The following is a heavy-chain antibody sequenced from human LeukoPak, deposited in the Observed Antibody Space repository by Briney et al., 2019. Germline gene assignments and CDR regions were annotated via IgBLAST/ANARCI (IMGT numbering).Heavy chain of an antibody. J-gene: IGHJ4*02. Sequence: SETLSLTCTVSGGSISGYYWSWIRQPPGKGLEWIGYIYYSGSTNYNPSLKSRVTISVDTSKNQFSLKLSSVTAADTAVYYCARARVAAAPGPGPPAGSYYFDYWGQGTLVTVSS. CDR3: ARARVAAAPGPGPPAGSYYFDY. D-gene: IGHD6-13*01. V-gene: IGHV4-59*01. CDR1: GGSISGYY. CDR2: IYYSGST.